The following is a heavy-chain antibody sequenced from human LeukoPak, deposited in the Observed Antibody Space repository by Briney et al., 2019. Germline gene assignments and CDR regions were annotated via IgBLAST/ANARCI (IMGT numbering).Heavy chain of an antibody. D-gene: IGHD3-3*01. CDR3: AKETYYDFWSATNWFDP. CDR2: ISGSGGST. CDR1: GFTFSSYA. V-gene: IGHV3-23*01. Sequence: GGSLRLSCAASGFTFSSYAMSWVRQAPGKGLEWVSAISGSGGSTYYADSVKGRFTISRDNSKNTLYLQMNSLRAEDTAVYYCAKETYYDFWSATNWFDPWGQGTLVTVSS. J-gene: IGHJ5*02.